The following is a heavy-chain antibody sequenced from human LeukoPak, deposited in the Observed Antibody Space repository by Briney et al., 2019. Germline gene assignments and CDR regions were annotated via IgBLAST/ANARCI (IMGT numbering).Heavy chain of an antibody. V-gene: IGHV3-30*01. J-gene: IGHJ4*02. CDR2: ISYDGSNK. Sequence: GGSLRLSCAASGFTFSSYAMHWVRQAPGKGLEWVAAISYDGSNKYYADSVKGRFTISRDNSKNTLYLQMNSLRAEDTAVYYCARVLDYYDSSGPFDYWGQGTLVTVSS. CDR1: GFTFSSYA. D-gene: IGHD3-22*01. CDR3: ARVLDYYDSSGPFDY.